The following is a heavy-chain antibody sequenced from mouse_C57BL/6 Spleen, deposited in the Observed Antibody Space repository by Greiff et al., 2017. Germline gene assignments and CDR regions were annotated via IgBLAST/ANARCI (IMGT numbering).Heavy chain of an antibody. V-gene: IGHV14-3*01. CDR1: GFNIKNTY. J-gene: IGHJ4*01. CDR3: ARGGTPYAMDY. Sequence: EVQRVESVAELVRPGASVKLSCTASGFNIKNTYMPWVKQRPEQGLEWIGRIDPANGNTKYAPKFQGKATITADTSSNTAYLQLSSLTSEDTAIYYCARGGTPYAMDYWGQGTSVTVSS. D-gene: IGHD3-3*01. CDR2: IDPANGNT.